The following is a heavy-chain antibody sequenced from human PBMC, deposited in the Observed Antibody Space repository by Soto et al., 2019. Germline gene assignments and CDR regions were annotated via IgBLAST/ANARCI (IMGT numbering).Heavy chain of an antibody. D-gene: IGHD3-3*01. J-gene: IGHJ6*03. CDR1: GGTFSSYT. Sequence: QVQLVQSGAEVKKPGSSVKVSCKASGGTFSSYTISWVRQAPGQGLEWMGRIIPILGIANYAQKFQGRVTITADKSTSTAYMELSSLRSEDTAVYYCVRDLIVTIFGVVSYMDVWGKGTTVTVSS. CDR3: VRDLIVTIFGVVSYMDV. V-gene: IGHV1-69*08. CDR2: IIPILGIA.